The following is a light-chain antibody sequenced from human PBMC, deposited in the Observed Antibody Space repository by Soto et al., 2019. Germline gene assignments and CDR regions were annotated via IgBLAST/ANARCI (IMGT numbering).Light chain of an antibody. CDR3: QQRSNWPPPT. CDR2: DAS. J-gene: IGKJ2*01. V-gene: IGKV3-11*01. CDR1: QSVSSY. Sequence: EIVLTQSPATLSLSPGERATLSCRASQSVSSYLAWYQQKPGQAPRLLIYDASNRATGIPARFSGSGSGTEFTLTISSLEPEDFAVYYCQQRSNWPPPTFGQGTKLEIK.